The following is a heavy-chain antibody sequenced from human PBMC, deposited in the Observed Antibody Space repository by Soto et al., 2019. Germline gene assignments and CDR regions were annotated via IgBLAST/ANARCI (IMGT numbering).Heavy chain of an antibody. Sequence: TLSLISTVSGGSISSGGYYWSWIRQHPGKGLEWIGYIYYSGSTYYNPSLKSRVTISVDTSKNQFSLKLSSVTAADTAVYYCARDLGGNYYDSSGFNWFDPWGQGTLVTVSS. CDR1: GGSISSGGYY. J-gene: IGHJ5*02. D-gene: IGHD3-22*01. V-gene: IGHV4-31*03. CDR2: IYYSGST. CDR3: ARDLGGNYYDSSGFNWFDP.